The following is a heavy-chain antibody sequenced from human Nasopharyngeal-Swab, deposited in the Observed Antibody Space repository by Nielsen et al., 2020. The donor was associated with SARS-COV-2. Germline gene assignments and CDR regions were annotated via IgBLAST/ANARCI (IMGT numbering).Heavy chain of an antibody. CDR3: AARYSSSWWDAFDI. V-gene: IGHV3-7*01. Sequence: GEYLKITCAASGVTFSSYWMSWVRQAPGKGLEWVANIKQDGSEKYYVDSVKGRFTISRDNAKNSLYLQRNSLRAEDTAVHYCAARYSSSWWDAFDIWGQGTMVTVSS. D-gene: IGHD6-13*01. CDR2: IKQDGSEK. J-gene: IGHJ3*02. CDR1: GVTFSSYW.